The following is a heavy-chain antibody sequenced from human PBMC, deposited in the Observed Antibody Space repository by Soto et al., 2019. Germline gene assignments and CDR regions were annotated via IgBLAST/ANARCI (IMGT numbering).Heavy chain of an antibody. CDR1: GYSYTTYS. J-gene: IGHJ4*02. CDR3: AREYSNGRTPYYYFDF. D-gene: IGHD6-19*01. CDR2: LNPATGKP. Sequence: QVHLVQSGAEVRNPGASVKVSCKTSGYSYTTYSIHWVRQSPGHRLEWMGWLNPATGKPRYSERFQGRLTIAGDTSATTVFMELSSLTSEDTAVYYCAREYSNGRTPYYYFDFWGQGTLVTVSS. V-gene: IGHV1-3*01.